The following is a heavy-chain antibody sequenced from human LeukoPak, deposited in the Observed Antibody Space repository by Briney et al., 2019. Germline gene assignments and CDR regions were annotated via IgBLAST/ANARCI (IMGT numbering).Heavy chain of an antibody. V-gene: IGHV1-2*02. CDR2: INPNSGGT. CDR1: GYTFTGYY. Sequence: ASVKVSCKAFGYTFTGYYMHWVRQAPGQGLEWMGWINPNSGGTNYAQKFQGRVTMTRDTSISTAYMELSRLRSDDTAVYYCARTRHGLLDRFDYWGQGTLVTVSS. D-gene: IGHD2/OR15-2a*01. J-gene: IGHJ4*02. CDR3: ARTRHGLLDRFDY.